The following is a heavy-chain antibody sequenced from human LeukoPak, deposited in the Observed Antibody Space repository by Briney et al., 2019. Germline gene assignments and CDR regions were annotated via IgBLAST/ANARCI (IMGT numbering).Heavy chain of an antibody. Sequence: PSETLSLTCIVSGDSISGYYWSWIRQPPGKGLEWIGYIFHSGSTNYNASLKSRVAISVDTSKNQFSLSLNSVTAADTAVYYCAKDRGVIDYWGQGTLVTVSS. CDR2: IFHSGST. J-gene: IGHJ4*02. V-gene: IGHV4-59*01. CDR3: AKDRGVIDY. D-gene: IGHD3-10*01. CDR1: GDSISGYY.